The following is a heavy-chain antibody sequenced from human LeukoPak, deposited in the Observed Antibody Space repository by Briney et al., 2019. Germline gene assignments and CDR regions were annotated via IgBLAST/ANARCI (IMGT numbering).Heavy chain of an antibody. D-gene: IGHD2-15*01. Sequence: GGSLRLSCAASGFIFRSYGMLWVRQAPGKGLEGVAFIQYDGSNKYYGDSAKGRFTISRDNSKNTLYLQMNSLRAEDTAVYYCAKDSISGCSGGSCPRGYFDYWGQGTLVTVSS. CDR2: IQYDGSNK. V-gene: IGHV3-30*02. CDR1: GFIFRSYG. CDR3: AKDSISGCSGGSCPRGYFDY. J-gene: IGHJ4*02.